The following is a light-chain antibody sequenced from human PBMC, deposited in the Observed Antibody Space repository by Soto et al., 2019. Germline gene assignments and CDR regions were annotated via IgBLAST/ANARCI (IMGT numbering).Light chain of an antibody. CDR3: QQYDSVPLT. V-gene: IGKV1-33*01. CDR2: EAS. J-gene: IGKJ4*01. CDR1: QDITND. Sequence: DIQMTQSPSSLSASVGDRVTITCQASQDITNDLNWYQQKPGKAPKVLIYEASNLETGVPSRFSGSGSGTDFTFTISSLQPEDIATYFCQQYDSVPLTFGGGTKVEIK.